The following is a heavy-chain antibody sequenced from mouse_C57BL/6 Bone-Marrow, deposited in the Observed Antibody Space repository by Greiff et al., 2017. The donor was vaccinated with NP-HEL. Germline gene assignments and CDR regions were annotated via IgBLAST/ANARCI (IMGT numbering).Heavy chain of an antibody. V-gene: IGHV1-50*01. CDR3: ARDPFAY. CDR1: GYTFTSYW. J-gene: IGHJ3*01. Sequence: QVQLQQPGAELVKPGASVKLSCKASGYTFTSYWMQWVKQRPGQGLEWIGEIDPSDSYTNYNQKFKGKATLTVDTSSSTAYMQLSSLTSEGSAVYYCARDPFAYWGQGTLVTVSA. CDR2: IDPSDSYT.